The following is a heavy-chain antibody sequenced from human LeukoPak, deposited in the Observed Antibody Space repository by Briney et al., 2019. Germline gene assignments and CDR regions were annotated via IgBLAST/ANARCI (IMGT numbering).Heavy chain of an antibody. V-gene: IGHV1-46*01. J-gene: IGHJ4*02. CDR1: GYTFTNFY. D-gene: IGHD4-23*01. Sequence: ASVTVSCKASGYTFTNFYMHWVRQAPGQGLEWMGVINPSGGSTSYAQKFQGRVTMTRDTSTSKVSMELCSLKSEDTAVYYCARGGDNSYFDYWGQGTLVTVSS. CDR2: INPSGGST. CDR3: ARGGDNSYFDY.